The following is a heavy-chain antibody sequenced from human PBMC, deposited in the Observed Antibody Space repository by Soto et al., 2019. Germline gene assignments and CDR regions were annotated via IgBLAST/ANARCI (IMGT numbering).Heavy chain of an antibody. D-gene: IGHD3-9*01. CDR1: GGSISSGGYY. CDR3: AREIQAYYDILTGYYNGYFDY. J-gene: IGHJ4*02. CDR2: IYYSGST. Sequence: PSETLSLTCTVSGGSISSGGYYWSWIRQHPGKGLEWIGYIYYSGSTYYNPSLKSRVTISVDTSKNQFSLKLSSVTAADTAVYYCAREIQAYYDILTGYYNGYFDYWGQGTLVTVSS. V-gene: IGHV4-31*03.